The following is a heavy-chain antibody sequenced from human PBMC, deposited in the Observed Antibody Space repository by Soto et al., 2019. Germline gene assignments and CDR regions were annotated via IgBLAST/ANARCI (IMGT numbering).Heavy chain of an antibody. J-gene: IGHJ5*02. CDR3: ARESPKIRPIVVVVAATGNWFDP. Sequence: QVQLVQSGAEVKKPGSSVKVSCKASGGTFSSYAISWVRQAPGQGLEWMGGIIPIFGTANYAQKFQGRVTITADESTSTAYMELSSLRSEDTAVYYCARESPKIRPIVVVVAATGNWFDPWGQGTLVTVSS. CDR1: GGTFSSYA. V-gene: IGHV1-69*12. D-gene: IGHD2-15*01. CDR2: IIPIFGTA.